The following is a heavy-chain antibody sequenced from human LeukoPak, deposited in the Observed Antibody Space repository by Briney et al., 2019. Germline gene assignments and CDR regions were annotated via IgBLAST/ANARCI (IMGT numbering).Heavy chain of an antibody. CDR3: TTGGAIDILTGYNYIHYYYGMDV. CDR1: GFTFSNAW. CDR2: IKSKTDGGTT. J-gene: IGHJ6*04. V-gene: IGHV3-15*01. D-gene: IGHD3-9*01. Sequence: PGGSLRVSCAASGFTFSNAWMSWVRQAPGKGLEWVGRIKSKTDGGTTDYAAPVKGRFTISRDDSKNTLYLQMNSLKTEDTAVYYCTTGGAIDILTGYNYIHYYYGMDVWGKGTTVTVSS.